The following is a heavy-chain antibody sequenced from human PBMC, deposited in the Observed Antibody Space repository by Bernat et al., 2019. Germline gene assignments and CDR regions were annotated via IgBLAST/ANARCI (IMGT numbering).Heavy chain of an antibody. CDR1: DFTFTNAW. Sequence: EVQLVESGGGLIEPGGSLRLSCAVSDFTFTNAWMNWVRQAPVKGLEWVGRIKSETDGGTTDYPAAVKGRFSISRDDSKTTLYLQMNSLKTEDTAVYYCTTDRMHTSAWSEAFDIWGQGTMVTVSS. J-gene: IGHJ3*02. V-gene: IGHV3-15*07. CDR3: TTDRMHTSAWSEAFDI. D-gene: IGHD6-19*01. CDR2: IKSETDGGTT.